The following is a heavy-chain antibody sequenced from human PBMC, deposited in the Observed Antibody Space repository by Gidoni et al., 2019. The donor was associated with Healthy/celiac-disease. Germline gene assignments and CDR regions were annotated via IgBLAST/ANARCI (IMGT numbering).Heavy chain of an antibody. CDR1: GFTFSSHA. D-gene: IGHD6-19*01. Sequence: VQLLESGGGLIQPGESLRLSCSASGFTFSSHAMSWGRQAPGKGLEWVSAISGSGGSKYYADSVKGRFTISRDNSKNTLYLQMNSLRAEDTAVYYCAKDSSGWSLDYWGQGTLVTVSS. V-gene: IGHV3-23*01. CDR2: ISGSGGSK. J-gene: IGHJ4*02. CDR3: AKDSSGWSLDY.